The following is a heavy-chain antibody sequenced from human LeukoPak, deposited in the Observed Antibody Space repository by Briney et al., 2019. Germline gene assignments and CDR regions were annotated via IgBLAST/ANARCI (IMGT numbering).Heavy chain of an antibody. J-gene: IGHJ4*02. CDR3: AFSGGGATFFDY. CDR1: GGSISSGSYY. D-gene: IGHD1-26*01. V-gene: IGHV4-39*07. Sequence: SETLSLTCTVSGGSISSGSYYWGWIRQPPGKGLEWIGSIYYSGSTYYYNPSLKSRVTISVDTSKNQFSLKLSSVTAADTAVYYCAFSGGGATFFDYWGQGTLVTVSS. CDR2: IYYSGSTY.